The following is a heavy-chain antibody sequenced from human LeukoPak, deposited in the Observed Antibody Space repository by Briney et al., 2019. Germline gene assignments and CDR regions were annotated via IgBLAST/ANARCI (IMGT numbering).Heavy chain of an antibody. D-gene: IGHD6-13*01. Sequence: GGSLRLSCAASGFTFSTYAMIWVRQAPGKGLEWVSAISGSGGTTYYADSVKGRFTISRDNSKNTLYLQMNSLRAEDTAVYYCAREGLYSSNWFAFDIWGQGTMVTVSS. CDR3: AREGLYSSNWFAFDI. J-gene: IGHJ3*02. CDR1: GFTFSTYA. CDR2: ISGSGGTT. V-gene: IGHV3-23*01.